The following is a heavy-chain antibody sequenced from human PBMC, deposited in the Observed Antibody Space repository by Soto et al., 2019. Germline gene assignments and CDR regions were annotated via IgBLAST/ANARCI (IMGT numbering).Heavy chain of an antibody. V-gene: IGHV4-59*01. D-gene: IGHD3-3*01. Sequence: PSETLSLTCTVSGGSISSYYWSWIRQPPGKGLEWIGYIYYSGSTNYNPSLKSRVTISVDTSKNQFSLKLSSVTAADTAVYYCASRDFWSGYQDYYYMEVWGKGTTVTVSS. CDR3: ASRDFWSGYQDYYYMEV. CDR1: GGSISSYY. J-gene: IGHJ6*03. CDR2: IYYSGST.